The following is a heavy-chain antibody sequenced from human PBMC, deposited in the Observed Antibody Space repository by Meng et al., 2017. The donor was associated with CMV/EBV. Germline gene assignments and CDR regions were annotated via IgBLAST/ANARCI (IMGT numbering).Heavy chain of an antibody. J-gene: IGHJ4*02. CDR1: GGSISSSSYY. D-gene: IGHD2-2*01. CDR3: ASELFCSSTSCW. Sequence: SETLSLTCTVSGGSISSSSYYWGWIRQPPGKGLEWIGSIYYSGSTYYNPSLKSRVTISVDTSKNQFSLKLSSVTAADTAVYYCASELFCSSTSCWWGQGTLVTVSS. CDR2: IYYSGST. V-gene: IGHV4-39*01.